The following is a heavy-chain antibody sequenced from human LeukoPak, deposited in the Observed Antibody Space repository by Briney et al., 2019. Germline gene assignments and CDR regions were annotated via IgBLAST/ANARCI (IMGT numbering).Heavy chain of an antibody. V-gene: IGHV4-61*02. J-gene: IGHJ5*02. D-gene: IGHD3-22*01. CDR2: IYTSGST. CDR3: ARDYDSSGYYYWWFDP. Sequence: SETLSLTCTVSGGSISSGSYYWSWIRQPAGKGLEWIGRIYTSGSTNYNPSLKSRVTMSVDTSKNQFSLKLSSVTAADTAVYYCARDYDSSGYYYWWFDPWGQGTLVTVSS. CDR1: GGSISSGSYY.